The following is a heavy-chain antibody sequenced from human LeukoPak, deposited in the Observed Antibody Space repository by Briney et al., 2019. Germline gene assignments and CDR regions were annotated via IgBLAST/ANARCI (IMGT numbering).Heavy chain of an antibody. CDR2: IKPDGSDK. CDR3: ARRGGLDV. Sequence: GGSLRLSCAASGFTFSTYWMTWVRQAAGRGLEWVANIKPDGSDKNYVDSVRGRFTISRDNAKNSVYLQMNSLRAEDTAIYYCARRGGLDVWGQGTTVTVSS. J-gene: IGHJ6*02. CDR1: GFTFSTYW. V-gene: IGHV3-7*01.